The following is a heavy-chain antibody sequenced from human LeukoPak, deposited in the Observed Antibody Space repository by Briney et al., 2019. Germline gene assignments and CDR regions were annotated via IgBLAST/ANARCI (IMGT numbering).Heavy chain of an antibody. CDR3: ARDEDLTTITFDP. D-gene: IGHD4-17*01. V-gene: IGHV1-69*13. CDR1: GGTFSSYA. J-gene: IGHJ5*02. Sequence: SVKVSCKASGGTFSSYAISWVRQAPGQGLEWMGGIIPIFGTANYAQKFQGRVTITADESTSTAYMELSRLRSDDTAVYYCARDEDLTTITFDPWGQGTLVTVSS. CDR2: IIPIFGTA.